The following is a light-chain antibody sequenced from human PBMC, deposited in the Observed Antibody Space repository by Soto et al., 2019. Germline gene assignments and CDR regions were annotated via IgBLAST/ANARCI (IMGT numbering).Light chain of an antibody. V-gene: IGLV2-14*01. CDR1: STDIGVYNF. CDR3: SSYTTSATLV. J-gene: IGLJ3*02. CDR2: EVT. Sequence: QSALTQPASVSGSPGQSITISCTGTSTDIGVYNFVSWYQQHPGKAPKVMIYEVTNRPSGVSSRFSGSKSGDTASLTISGLPSEDEADYYCSSYTTSATLVFGGGTKLTVL.